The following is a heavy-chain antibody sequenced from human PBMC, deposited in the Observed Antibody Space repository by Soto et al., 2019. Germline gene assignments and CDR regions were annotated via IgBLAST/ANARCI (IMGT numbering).Heavy chain of an antibody. V-gene: IGHV3-7*01. CDR3: ARDRIGPYYYYMDV. J-gene: IGHJ6*03. Sequence: GGSLRLSCAASGFTFSSYWMSWVRQAPGKGLEWVANIKQDGSEKYYVDSVKGRFTISRDNSKNKLYLQMNSLRAEDTAVYYCARDRIGPYYYYMDVWGKGTTVTVSS. D-gene: IGHD2-15*01. CDR1: GFTFSSYW. CDR2: IKQDGSEK.